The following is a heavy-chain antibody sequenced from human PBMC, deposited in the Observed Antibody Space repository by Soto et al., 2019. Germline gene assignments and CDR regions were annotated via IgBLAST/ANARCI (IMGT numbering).Heavy chain of an antibody. J-gene: IGHJ4*02. V-gene: IGHV1-3*01. CDR2: INAANGTT. D-gene: IGHD1-1*01. CDR3: ARHLSGTTIPFDY. CDR1: GYTFSNYA. Sequence: QVQLVQSGAEVKKPGASVKVSCKASGYTFSNYAIHWVRQAPGQRLEWMGWINAANGTTQYSQKFQGRVTITRDTSASTAYMDLSSLRSEDTAVYYCARHLSGTTIPFDYWGQGTLVTVSS.